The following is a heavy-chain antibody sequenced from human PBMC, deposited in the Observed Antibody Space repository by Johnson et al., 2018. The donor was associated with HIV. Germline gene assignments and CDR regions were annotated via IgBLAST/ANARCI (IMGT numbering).Heavy chain of an antibody. Sequence: QVQLVESGGGVVQPGGSLRLSCAASGFTFSSYGMHWVRQAPGKGLERVAFLRYDVSNKYYADSVKRRFTISRDNSKNTRYLQMNSRRAEDTAVYSCASPSGGSRLAFDIWGQGTMVTVSS. CDR1: GFTFSSYG. D-gene: IGHD1-26*01. V-gene: IGHV3-30*02. J-gene: IGHJ3*02. CDR3: ASPSGGSRLAFDI. CDR2: LRYDVSNK.